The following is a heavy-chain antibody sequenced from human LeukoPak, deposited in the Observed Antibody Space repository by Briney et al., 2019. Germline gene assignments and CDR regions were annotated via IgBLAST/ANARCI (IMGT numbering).Heavy chain of an antibody. CDR3: ASSPPRYCSGGSCYSDYWYFDH. CDR2: IYYSGST. CDR1: GGSISSGGYY. Sequence: SQTLSLTCTVSGGSISSGGYYWSWIRQHPGKGLEWIGYIYYSGSTYYNPSLKSRVTISVDTSKNQFSLKLSSVTAADTAVYYCASSPPRYCSGGSCYSDYWYFDHWGRGTLVTVSS. V-gene: IGHV4-31*03. J-gene: IGHJ2*01. D-gene: IGHD2-15*01.